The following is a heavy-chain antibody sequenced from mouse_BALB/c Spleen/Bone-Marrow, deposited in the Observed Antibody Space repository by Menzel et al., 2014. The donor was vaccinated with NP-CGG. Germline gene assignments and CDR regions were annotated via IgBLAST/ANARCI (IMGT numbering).Heavy chain of an antibody. J-gene: IGHJ4*01. CDR1: GFNIKDTY. CDR3: ARWEYYAMDY. D-gene: IGHD4-1*01. V-gene: IGHV14-3*02. CDR2: IDPANGNT. Sequence: VHVKPSGAELVKPGASVKLSCTASGFNIKDTYMHWVKQRPEQGLEWIGRIDPANGNTKYDPKFQGKATITADTSSNTAYLQLSSLTSEDTAVYYCARWEYYAMDYWGQGTSVTVSS.